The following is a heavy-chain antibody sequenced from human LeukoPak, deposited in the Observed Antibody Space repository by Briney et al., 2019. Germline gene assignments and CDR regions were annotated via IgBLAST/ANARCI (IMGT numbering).Heavy chain of an antibody. V-gene: IGHV3-15*01. CDR2: IKAKTDGATT. D-gene: IGHD2-2*01. CDR3: TTAPATALRYFDY. CDR1: GFTFNYAW. J-gene: IGHJ4*02. Sequence: PGGSLRLSCAASGFTFNYAWMSWVRQAPGKGLEWVGRIKAKTDGATTDYAAPVKGRFTISRDDSKNTLFLQMNSLKSEDTAIYYCTTAPATALRYFDYWGQGTLVTVSS.